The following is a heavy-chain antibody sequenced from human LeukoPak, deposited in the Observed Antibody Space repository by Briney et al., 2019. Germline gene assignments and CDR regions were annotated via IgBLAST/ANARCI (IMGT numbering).Heavy chain of an antibody. CDR2: ISGNADNT. CDR1: GYTFSSYA. D-gene: IGHD3-3*01. J-gene: IGHJ4*02. V-gene: IGHV3-23*01. Sequence: GASLRLSCAASGYTFSSYAMSWVRQAPGKGLEWVSTISGNADNTYYADSVKGRFTISRDNSRNTLYLQMNSLRAEDTAVYFLAKVSVECLLIHYFDNWGQGPLVTVSS. CDR3: AKVSVECLLIHYFDN.